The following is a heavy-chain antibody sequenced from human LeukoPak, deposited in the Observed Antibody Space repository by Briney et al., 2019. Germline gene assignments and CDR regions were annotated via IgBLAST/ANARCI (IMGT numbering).Heavy chain of an antibody. CDR2: IWYDGSNK. V-gene: IGHV3-33*01. CDR1: GFTFSSYG. D-gene: IGHD5-24*01. Sequence: PGGSLRLPCAASGFTFSSYGMHWVRQAPGKGLEWVAVIWYDGSNKYYADSVKGRFTISRDNSKNTLYLQMNSLRAEDTAVYYCARGGLQLPRYFDYWGQGTLVTVSS. J-gene: IGHJ4*02. CDR3: ARGGLQLPRYFDY.